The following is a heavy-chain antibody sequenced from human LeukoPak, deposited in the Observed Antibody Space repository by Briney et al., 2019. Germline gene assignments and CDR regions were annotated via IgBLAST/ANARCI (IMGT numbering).Heavy chain of an antibody. V-gene: IGHV3-21*01. J-gene: IGHJ4*02. CDR1: GFTFSSYA. CDR3: ARDRGDGYKHFDN. Sequence: GGSLRLSCAASGFTFSSYAMSWVRQAPGKGLEWVSSISTSSSYIYYADSVKGRFTVSRDNAKNSLYLQMNSLRAEDTAVYYCARDRGDGYKHFDNWGQGTLVTVSS. CDR2: ISTSSSYI. D-gene: IGHD5-24*01.